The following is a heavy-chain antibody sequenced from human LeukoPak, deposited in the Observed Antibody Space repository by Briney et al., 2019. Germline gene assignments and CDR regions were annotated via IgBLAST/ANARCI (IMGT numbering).Heavy chain of an antibody. J-gene: IGHJ6*03. Sequence: PSETLSLTCTVSGDSVSNVSYYWAWIRQPPGKGLEWNANVYYSGSTYYNPSLKSRVAISVDTSKNQFSLTLRSVTAADTGVYFCASLVRGGSFYYYMDVWGRGTSVTVSS. CDR1: GDSVSNVSYY. CDR2: VYYSGST. V-gene: IGHV4-39*01. CDR3: ASLVRGGSFYYYMDV. D-gene: IGHD3-10*01.